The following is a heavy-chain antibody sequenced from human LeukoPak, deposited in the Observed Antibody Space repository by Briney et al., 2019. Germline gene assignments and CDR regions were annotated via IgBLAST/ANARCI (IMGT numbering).Heavy chain of an antibody. CDR2: INHSGNT. CDR1: GGSFSGYY. CDR3: ARGHDCMDY. D-gene: IGHD2-21*02. V-gene: IGHV4-34*01. Sequence: SETLSLTCAVYGGSFSGYYWSWIRQPPEKGLEWIGEINHSGNTYYNPSLKSRVTISVDTSKNQFSLKLSSVTAADTAVYYCARGHDCMDYWGQGTLVTVSS. J-gene: IGHJ4*02.